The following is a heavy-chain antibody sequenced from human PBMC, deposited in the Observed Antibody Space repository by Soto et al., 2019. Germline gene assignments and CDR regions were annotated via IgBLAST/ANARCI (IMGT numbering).Heavy chain of an antibody. Sequence: SETLSHTCTVSGDSITSYYWNWIRQPPGKGLEWIGYIYYRGSTNYNSSLKSRVTISVDTSKNQVSLRLSSVTAADTAVYYCARHRPSGWYYFDSWGQGTQVTVSS. V-gene: IGHV4-59*08. J-gene: IGHJ4*02. CDR2: IYYRGST. D-gene: IGHD6-19*01. CDR3: ARHRPSGWYYFDS. CDR1: GDSITSYY.